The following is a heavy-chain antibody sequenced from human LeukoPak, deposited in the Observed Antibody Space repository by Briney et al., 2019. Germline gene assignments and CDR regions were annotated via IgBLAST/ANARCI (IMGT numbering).Heavy chain of an antibody. Sequence: ASVTVSFKASGGTFSSYAISWVRQAPGQGLEWMGGIIPIFGTANYAQKFQGRVTITADESTSTAYMELSSLRSEDTAVYYCASTPLTGTTELDYYYGMDVWGQGTTVTVSS. CDR2: IIPIFGTA. J-gene: IGHJ6*02. V-gene: IGHV1-69*13. D-gene: IGHD1-20*01. CDR1: GGTFSSYA. CDR3: ASTPLTGTTELDYYYGMDV.